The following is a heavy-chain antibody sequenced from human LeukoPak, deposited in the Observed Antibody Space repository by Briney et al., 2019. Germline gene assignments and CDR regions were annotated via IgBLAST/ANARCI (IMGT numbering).Heavy chain of an antibody. CDR2: IYDSGST. Sequence: KTSETLSLTCTVSGGSIRSYHWSWIRQPPGKRLEWIGYIYDSGSTNYNPSLKSRVTISIDTSKNQFSLKLSSVTAADTAVYYCAREAYCGGDCYSGFDYWGHGTLVTVSS. J-gene: IGHJ4*01. D-gene: IGHD2-21*02. CDR3: AREAYCGGDCYSGFDY. CDR1: GGSIRSYH. V-gene: IGHV4-59*01.